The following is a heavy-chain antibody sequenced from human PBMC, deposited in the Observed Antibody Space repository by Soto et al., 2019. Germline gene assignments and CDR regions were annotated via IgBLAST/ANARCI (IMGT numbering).Heavy chain of an antibody. CDR1: RIIFSTSD. Sequence: GALRLSCAASRIIFSTSDISWVRQAPGKGLEWVSSITYTGVSTYYADSVKGRFTISRDNSRDTLFLQMNSLRAEDTAIYYCAKSRVWYPYFDSWGQGNLVTVSS. J-gene: IGHJ4*02. CDR3: AKSRVWYPYFDS. CDR2: ITYTGVST. V-gene: IGHV3-23*01. D-gene: IGHD6-13*01.